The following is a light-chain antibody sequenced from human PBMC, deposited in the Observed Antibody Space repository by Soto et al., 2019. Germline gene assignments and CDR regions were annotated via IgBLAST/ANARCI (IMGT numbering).Light chain of an antibody. Sequence: QSALTQAASVSGSPGQSLTISCTGSSRDVGGYNYVSWYQQHPGKAPKLMIYDVNNRPSGVSNRFSGSKSGNTASLTISGLQFEDEADYYCSSYTSSSNYGFGSGTKVTVL. V-gene: IGLV2-14*01. CDR3: SSYTSSSNYG. J-gene: IGLJ1*01. CDR2: DVN. CDR1: SRDVGGYNY.